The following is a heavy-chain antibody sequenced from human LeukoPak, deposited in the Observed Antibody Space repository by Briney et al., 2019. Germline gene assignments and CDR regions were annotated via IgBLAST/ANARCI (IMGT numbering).Heavy chain of an antibody. Sequence: TGGSLRLSCEASGFTFSRYWMHGVRQAPGKGLVWVSRIKSDGKTNYADSVKGRFTISRDNAKNTVSLQMDSLRAEDTGVYYCARAPSEVGGYYPEYFRHWGQGTLVTVSS. CDR1: GFTFSRYW. D-gene: IGHD3-22*01. V-gene: IGHV3-74*01. CDR3: ARAPSEVGGYYPEYFRH. J-gene: IGHJ1*01. CDR2: IKSDGKT.